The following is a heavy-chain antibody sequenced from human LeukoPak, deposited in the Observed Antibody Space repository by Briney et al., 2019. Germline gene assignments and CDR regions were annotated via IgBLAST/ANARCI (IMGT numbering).Heavy chain of an antibody. V-gene: IGHV1-46*01. CDR2: INPSGGST. Sequence: ASVKVSCKASGYTFTSYYMHWVRQAPGQGLEWMGIINPSGGSTSYAQKFQGRVTMTRDTSTSTVYIELSSLRSEDTAVYYCARDLSIGTSAVAFDIWGQGTMVTVSS. J-gene: IGHJ3*02. CDR3: ARDLSIGTSAVAFDI. CDR1: GYTFTSYY. D-gene: IGHD1-1*01.